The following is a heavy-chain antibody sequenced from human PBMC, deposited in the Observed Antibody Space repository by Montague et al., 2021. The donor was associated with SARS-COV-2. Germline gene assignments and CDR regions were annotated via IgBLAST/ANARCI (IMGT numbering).Heavy chain of an antibody. V-gene: IGHV3-48*03. CDR2: ISSSGSTI. CDR1: GFTFSSYE. Sequence: SLRLSCAASGFTFSSYEMNWVRQAPGKGLEWVSYISSSGSTIYYADSVKGRFTISRDNAKNSLYLQMNSLRAEDTAVCYCAIYSSGWYGWGFDYWGQGTLVTVSS. CDR3: AIYSSGWYGWGFDY. J-gene: IGHJ4*02. D-gene: IGHD6-19*01.